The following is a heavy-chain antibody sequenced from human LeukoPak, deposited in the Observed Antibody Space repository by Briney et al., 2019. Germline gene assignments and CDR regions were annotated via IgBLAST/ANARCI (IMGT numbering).Heavy chain of an antibody. J-gene: IGHJ4*02. CDR1: GFTFSDYD. D-gene: IGHD1-1*01. Sequence: GGSLRLSCAASGFTFSDYDMHWVRQATGKGLEWVSAIGTAGDTYYTGSVKGRFTISRENAKNSLYLQMNGLRAGDTAVYYCARVAKERVGGVYYVDYWGQGTLVTVSS. CDR3: ARVAKERVGGVYYVDY. V-gene: IGHV3-13*01. CDR2: IGTAGDT.